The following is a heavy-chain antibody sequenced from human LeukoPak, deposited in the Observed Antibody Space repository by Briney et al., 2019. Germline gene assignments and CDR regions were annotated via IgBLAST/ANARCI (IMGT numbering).Heavy chain of an antibody. J-gene: IGHJ6*03. CDR3: ASMCSSGYHVGRANYYYYMDV. D-gene: IGHD3-22*01. V-gene: IGHV1-69*06. CDR1: GGTFSSYA. CDR2: IIPIFGTA. Sequence: AASVKVSCKASGGTFSSYAISWVRQAPGQGLEWMGGIIPIFGTANYAQKFQGRVTITADKSTSTAYMELSSLRSEDTAVYYCASMCSSGYHVGRANYYYYMDVWGKGTTVTVSS.